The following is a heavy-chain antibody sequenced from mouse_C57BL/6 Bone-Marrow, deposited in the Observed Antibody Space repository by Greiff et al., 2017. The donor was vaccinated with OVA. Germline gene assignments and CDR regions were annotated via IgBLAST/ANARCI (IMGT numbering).Heavy chain of an antibody. CDR3: ARYRGIYYGLGRGY. CDR2: IYPRDGST. Sequence: QVQLQQSGPELVKPGASVKLSCKASGYTFTSYDINWVKQRPGQGLEWIGWIYPRDGSTKYNEKFKGKATLTVDTSSSTAYMELHSLTSEDSAVYFCARYRGIYYGLGRGYWGERATLTVSS. J-gene: IGHJ2*01. CDR1: GYTFTSYD. D-gene: IGHD1-1*02. V-gene: IGHV1-85*01.